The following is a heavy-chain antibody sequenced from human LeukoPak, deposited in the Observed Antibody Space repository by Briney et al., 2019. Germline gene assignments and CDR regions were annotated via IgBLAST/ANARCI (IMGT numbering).Heavy chain of an antibody. J-gene: IGHJ1*01. V-gene: IGHV4-34*01. D-gene: IGHD6-19*01. CDR2: INHSGST. CDR1: GGSFSGYY. CDR3: ARDNQWLLQD. Sequence: SETLSLTCAVYGGSFSGYYWSWIRQPPGKGLEWIGEINHSGSTNYNPSLKSRVTISVDTSKNQFSLKLSSVTAADTAVYYCARDNQWLLQDWGQGTLVTVSS.